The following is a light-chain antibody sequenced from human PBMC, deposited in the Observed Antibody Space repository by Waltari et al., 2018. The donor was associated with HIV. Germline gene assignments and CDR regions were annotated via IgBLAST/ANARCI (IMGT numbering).Light chain of an antibody. CDR3: QQTYSIPFT. CDR1: QSISSF. CDR2: AAS. Sequence: DIQMTQSPSSLSASVGDRITISCRASQSISSFLNWYRQKPGKAPKLLIDAASSLQSGVPSRFSGGGSGTGFTLTISSLQPEDFATYYCQQTYSIPFTFGPGTRVDIK. V-gene: IGKV1-39*01. J-gene: IGKJ3*01.